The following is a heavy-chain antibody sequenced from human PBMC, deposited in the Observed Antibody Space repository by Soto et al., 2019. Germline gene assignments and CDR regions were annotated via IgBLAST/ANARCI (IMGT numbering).Heavy chain of an antibody. V-gene: IGHV1-69*13. CDR1: GYTFTSYG. D-gene: IGHD3-3*02. J-gene: IGHJ6*02. Sequence: ASVKVSCKASGYTFTSYGISWVRQAPGQGLEWVGGIMPVFRRPKYAQNFQGRVTITADESTSTAYMELSSLRSDDTAVYYCARDKHRPQLGGNYYYILDVWGQGTAVTVSS. CDR3: ARDKHRPQLGGNYYYILDV. CDR2: IMPVFRRP.